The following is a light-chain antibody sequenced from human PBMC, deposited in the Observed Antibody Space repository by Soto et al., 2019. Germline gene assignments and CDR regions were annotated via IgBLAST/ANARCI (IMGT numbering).Light chain of an antibody. CDR3: QQRSNWPPSIT. CDR1: QSVGTY. V-gene: IGKV3-11*01. Sequence: EIVLTQSPATLSLSPGERAILSCRASQSVGTYLAWYQQKPGQAPRLLIYDASNRATGIPARFGGSGSGTDFTLTINSLEPEDFAVYYCQQRSNWPPSITFGQGTRLEIK. J-gene: IGKJ5*01. CDR2: DAS.